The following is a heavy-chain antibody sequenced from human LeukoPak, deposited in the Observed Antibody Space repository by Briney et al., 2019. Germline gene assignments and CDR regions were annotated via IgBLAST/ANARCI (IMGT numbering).Heavy chain of an antibody. J-gene: IGHJ4*02. V-gene: IGHV4-39*01. CDR2: IYYSGST. CDR3: ARHSGMVVLMVYADFDY. CDR1: GGSISSSSYY. D-gene: IGHD2-8*01. Sequence: SETLSLTCTVSGGSISSSSYYWGWLRPPPGKGLEGRGSIYYSGSTYYNPSLKSRVTISVDTSKNQFSLTLSSVTAADTALYYSARHSGMVVLMVYADFDYWGQGTPVTASS.